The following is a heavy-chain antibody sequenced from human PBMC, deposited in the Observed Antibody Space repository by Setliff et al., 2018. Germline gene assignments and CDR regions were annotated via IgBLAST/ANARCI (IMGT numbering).Heavy chain of an antibody. CDR2: IYHSGST. D-gene: IGHD6-19*01. J-gene: IGHJ4*02. V-gene: IGHV4-38-2*02. Sequence: SETLSLTCAVSGYSITGGYYWGWIRQPPGKGLEWIGSIYHSGSTYYNPSLKSRVTISVDTSKNQFSLKLSSVTAADTAVYYCAREGSYSSGWLSGYFDYWGQGTLVTVSS. CDR3: AREGSYSSGWLSGYFDY. CDR1: GYSITGGYY.